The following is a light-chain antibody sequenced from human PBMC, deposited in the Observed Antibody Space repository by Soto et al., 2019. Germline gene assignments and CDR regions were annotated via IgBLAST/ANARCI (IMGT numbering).Light chain of an antibody. CDR2: RAS. CDR1: QNIDIN. V-gene: IGKV3-15*01. J-gene: IGKJ5*01. CDR3: QQRRNWSIT. Sequence: IVMTHSAATLSVSKGEKATLSCRASQNIDINIVWYQQKPVQAPRLIVFRASTRAPGVPARFSGSGSGTDFPPPISRLEPEDFAVYSCQQRRNWSITFGQARRLAIK.